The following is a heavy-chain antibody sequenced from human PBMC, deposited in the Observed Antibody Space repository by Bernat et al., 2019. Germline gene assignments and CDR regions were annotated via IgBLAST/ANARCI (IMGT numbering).Heavy chain of an antibody. CDR3: ARNYGDYVDDY. Sequence: QLQLQESGPGLVKPSETLSLTCTVSGGSISSSSYYWGWIHQPPGKGLEWIGSIYYSGSTYYNPSLKSRVTISVDTSKNQFSLKLSSVTAADTAVYYCARNYGDYVDDYWGQGTLVTVSS. J-gene: IGHJ4*02. V-gene: IGHV4-39*01. CDR2: IYYSGST. CDR1: GGSISSSSYY. D-gene: IGHD4-17*01.